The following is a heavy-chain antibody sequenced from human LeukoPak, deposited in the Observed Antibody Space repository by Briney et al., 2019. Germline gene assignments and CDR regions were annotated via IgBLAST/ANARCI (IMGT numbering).Heavy chain of an antibody. J-gene: IGHJ3*02. CDR1: GYTFTNFA. CDR3: AREPLLRAFDI. Sequence: ASVKVSCKASGYTFTNFAINWVRQAPGQGLEWVGWINTNTGKRTYDQAFAGRFVFSLDTSVNTAYLQINSLKAEDLAVYFCAREPLLRAFDIWGQGTMVTVSS. CDR2: INTNTGKR. V-gene: IGHV7-4-1*02. D-gene: IGHD1-26*01.